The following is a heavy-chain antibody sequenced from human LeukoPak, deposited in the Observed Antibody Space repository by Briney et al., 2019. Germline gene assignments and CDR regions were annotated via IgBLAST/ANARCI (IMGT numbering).Heavy chain of an antibody. V-gene: IGHV4-61*02. CDR1: GGPMSSGSYY. Sequence: SETLSLTCTVSGGPMSSGSYYWSWIRQPAAKVLEWLGRIYTSGSTNYNPSLKSRVTISVDTSKNQFSLKLSSVTAADTAVYYCAKSSSSWQETGIDYWGQGTLVTVSS. CDR2: IYTSGST. CDR3: AKSSSSWQETGIDY. D-gene: IGHD6-13*01. J-gene: IGHJ4*02.